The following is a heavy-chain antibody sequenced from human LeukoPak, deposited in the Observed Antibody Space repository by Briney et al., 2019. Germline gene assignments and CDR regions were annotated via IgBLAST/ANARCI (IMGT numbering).Heavy chain of an antibody. CDR3: AKDYDFWSRYGMDV. CDR2: ISSSGSTI. D-gene: IGHD3-3*01. V-gene: IGHV3-48*03. CDR1: GSTFSSYE. Sequence: PGGSLRLSCAASGSTFSSYEMNWVRQAPGKGLEWVSYISSSGSTIYYADSVKGRFTISRDNSKNTLYLQMNSLRAEDTAVYYCAKDYDFWSRYGMDVWGQGTTVTVSS. J-gene: IGHJ6*02.